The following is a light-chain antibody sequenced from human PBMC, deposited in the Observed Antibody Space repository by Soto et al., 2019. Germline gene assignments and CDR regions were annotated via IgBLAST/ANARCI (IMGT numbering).Light chain of an antibody. J-gene: IGLJ3*02. CDR2: TNN. V-gene: IGLV1-44*01. CDR1: SSNIGNNF. CDR3: AAWDDSLNGPM. Sequence: QSALTQPPSASGTPGQSVTISCSGSSSNIGNNFVSWYQQLPGTAPKLLIYTNNQRPSGVPDRFSGSKSGTSASLAISGLQSEDEADYHCAAWDDSLNGPMFGGGTKLTVL.